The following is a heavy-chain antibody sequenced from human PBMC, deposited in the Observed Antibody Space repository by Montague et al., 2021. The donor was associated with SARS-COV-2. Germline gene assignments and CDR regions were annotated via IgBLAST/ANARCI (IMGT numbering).Heavy chain of an antibody. CDR2: IYYSGST. CDR1: GGSISSSSYY. D-gene: IGHD2-21*02. J-gene: IGHJ4*02. Sequence: SETLSLTCTVSGGSISSSSYYWGWIRQPPGKGLEWIGNIYYSGSTYYXRSLKSRVTISVDTSKNQFSLKLSSATAADTAVYYCASSHCGGDCYSGQGTLVTVSS. V-gene: IGHV4-39*01. CDR3: ASSHCGGDCY.